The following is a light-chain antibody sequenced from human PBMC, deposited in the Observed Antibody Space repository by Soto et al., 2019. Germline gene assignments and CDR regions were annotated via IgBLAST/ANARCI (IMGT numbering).Light chain of an antibody. CDR2: GAS. CDR1: QSVSSN. J-gene: IGKJ1*01. CDR3: QQYNNWPVT. V-gene: IGKV3-15*01. Sequence: EIVLTQSPGTLSLSPVERATLSCRASQSVSSNLAWYQQKPGQAPRLLIYGASTRATGIPARFSGSGSGTEFTLTISSLQSEDFAVYYCQQYNNWPVTFGQGTKVDIK.